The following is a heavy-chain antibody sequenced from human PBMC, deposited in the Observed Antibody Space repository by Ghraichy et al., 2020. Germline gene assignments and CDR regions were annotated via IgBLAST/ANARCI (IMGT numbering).Heavy chain of an antibody. J-gene: IGHJ4*02. CDR1: GFTFSSCG. Sequence: GGSLRLSCAASGFTFSSCGMTWVRQAPGRGLEWVSSIYGGGSDPYYADSVKGRFTISRDSPKNTLYLQMNSLRAEDTAVYYCAKDRIGGSSGLSDWGQGTLVTVSS. CDR2: IYGGGSDP. D-gene: IGHD2-21*01. CDR3: AKDRIGGSSGLSD. V-gene: IGHV3-23*03.